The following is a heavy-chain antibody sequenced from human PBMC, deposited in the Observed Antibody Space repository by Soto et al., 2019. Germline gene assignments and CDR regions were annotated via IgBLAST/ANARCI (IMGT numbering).Heavy chain of an antibody. CDR2: IWCGGGNT. CDR3: AKEVAPDYGDYFDY. V-gene: IGHV3-33*06. CDR1: GFTFSSYG. Sequence: GGSLRLSCAASGFTFSSYGMHWVRQAPGKGLEWVAVIWCGGGNTYYADSVKGRFTISRDNSKNTLYLQMNSLRAEDTAVYYCAKEVAPDYGDYFDYWGQGTLVTVSS. D-gene: IGHD4-17*01. J-gene: IGHJ4*02.